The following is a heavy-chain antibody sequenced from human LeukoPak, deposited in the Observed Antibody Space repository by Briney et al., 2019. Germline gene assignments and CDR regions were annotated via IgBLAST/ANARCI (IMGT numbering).Heavy chain of an antibody. V-gene: IGHV3-21*01. CDR3: ASTNDYGDYFYYYYYYMDV. CDR2: ISSSSSYI. J-gene: IGHJ6*03. Sequence: GGSLRLSCAASGFTFSSYSMNWVRQAPGKGLEWVSSISSSSSYIYYADSVKGRFTISRDNAKNSLYLQMNSLRAEDTAVYYCASTNDYGDYFYYYYYYMDVWGKGTTVTASS. D-gene: IGHD4-17*01. CDR1: GFTFSSYS.